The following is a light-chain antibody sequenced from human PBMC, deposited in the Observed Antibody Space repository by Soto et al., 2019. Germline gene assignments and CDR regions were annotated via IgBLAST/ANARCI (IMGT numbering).Light chain of an antibody. V-gene: IGKV3D-15*01. CDR1: QSVRSD. CDR3: HHYSNWPPYT. J-gene: IGKJ2*01. Sequence: EIVMTQSPDTLSVSPGERAALSCRTSQSVRSDLAWYQQKPGQAPRLLIYGASNRATGIPARFSGSGSGTEFTLTISSLKSEDFAVYYCHHYSNWPPYTFGQGPKLEIK. CDR2: GAS.